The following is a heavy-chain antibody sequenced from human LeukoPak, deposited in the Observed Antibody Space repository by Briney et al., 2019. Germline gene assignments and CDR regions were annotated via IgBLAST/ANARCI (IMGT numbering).Heavy chain of an antibody. V-gene: IGHV3-53*01. CDR1: GFTVSSNY. CDR2: IYSGGST. J-gene: IGHJ4*02. CDR3: ARRSVTTFDY. D-gene: IGHD4-17*01. Sequence: PGGSLRLSCAASGFTVSSNYMIWVRQAPGKGLEWVSVIYSGGSTYCADSVKGRFTISRDNSKNTLYLQMSSLRADDTAVYYCARRSVTTFDYWGQGTLVTVSS.